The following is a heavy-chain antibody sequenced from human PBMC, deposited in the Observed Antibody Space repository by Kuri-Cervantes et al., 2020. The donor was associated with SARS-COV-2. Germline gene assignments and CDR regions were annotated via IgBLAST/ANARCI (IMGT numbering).Heavy chain of an antibody. CDR3: ARDGAYYDFWSGYFAHDAFDI. Sequence: GESLKISCAASGFTFSSYAMHWVRQAPGKGLEWVSSISSSSSYIYHADPVKGRFTISRDNAKNSLYLQMNSLRAEDTAVYYCARDGAYYDFWSGYFAHDAFDIWGQGTMVTVSS. CDR2: ISSSSSYI. J-gene: IGHJ3*02. V-gene: IGHV3-21*01. CDR1: GFTFSSYA. D-gene: IGHD3-3*01.